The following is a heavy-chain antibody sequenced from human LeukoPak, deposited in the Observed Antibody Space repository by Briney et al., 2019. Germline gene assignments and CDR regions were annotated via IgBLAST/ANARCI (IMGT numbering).Heavy chain of an antibody. V-gene: IGHV3-33*08. D-gene: IGHD6-13*01. Sequence: GGSLRLSCAASGFTFSSYAMSWVRQAPGKGLEWVGVIWHDATNKYYVDSVEGRFTISRDNSKNMLYLQMNSLRVEDTAVYYCARESEAAGTVSRQTFDYWGQGTLVTVSS. J-gene: IGHJ4*02. CDR2: IWHDATNK. CDR3: ARESEAAGTVSRQTFDY. CDR1: GFTFSSYA.